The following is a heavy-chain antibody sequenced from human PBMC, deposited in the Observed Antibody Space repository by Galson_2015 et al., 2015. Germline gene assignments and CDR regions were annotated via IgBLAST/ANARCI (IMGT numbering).Heavy chain of an antibody. J-gene: IGHJ2*01. V-gene: IGHV3-13*01. Sequence: SLRLSCAASGFTLSGYDMHWARQATGNGLERVSAIGIGGDTYYADSVKSRFTISRENAKNPLYLQMNSLRDGDTAVYYCARELPDYIDSAWFLDLWGRGTLVTVSS. CDR3: ARELPDYIDSAWFLDL. CDR1: GFTLSGYD. CDR2: IGIGGDT. D-gene: IGHD4-11*01.